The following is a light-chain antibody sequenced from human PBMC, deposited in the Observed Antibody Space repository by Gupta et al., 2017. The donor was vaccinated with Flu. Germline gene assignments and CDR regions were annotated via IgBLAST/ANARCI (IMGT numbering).Light chain of an antibody. CDR2: SNN. V-gene: IGLV1-44*01. CDR3: AALDDSLKGVV. J-gene: IGLJ2*01. Sequence: QSVLTQPPSASGTPGQRVTISCSGSRSNIGSNSVNWYQQFPGKAPKILIYSNNQRPSGVPDRVSGSKSGTSASLAISGLQSEDEADYYCAALDDSLKGVVFGGGTKLTVL. CDR1: RSNIGSNS.